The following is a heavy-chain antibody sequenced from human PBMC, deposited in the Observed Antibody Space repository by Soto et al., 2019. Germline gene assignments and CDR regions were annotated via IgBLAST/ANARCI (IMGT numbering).Heavy chain of an antibody. V-gene: IGHV3-30*18. D-gene: IGHD1-1*01. Sequence: QVQLVESGGGVVQPGRSLRLSCAASGFTLSSYGMHWVRQAPGKGLEWVAVISYDGSKKYYADSVKGRFTISRDNSKNTLYLQMNSLRAEYKAVYYCANIPYSWNGADAFDIWGQGTLVTVSS. J-gene: IGHJ3*02. CDR1: GFTLSSYG. CDR2: ISYDGSKK. CDR3: ANIPYSWNGADAFDI.